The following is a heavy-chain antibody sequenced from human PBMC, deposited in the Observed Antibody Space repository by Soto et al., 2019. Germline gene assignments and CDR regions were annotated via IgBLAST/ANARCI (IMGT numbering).Heavy chain of an antibody. CDR2: INAGNGNI. Sequence: QVQLVQSGAEEKKPGASVKVSCKASGYTFTSYAMHWVRQAPGQRLEWMGWINAGNGNIKYSQKFQGRVTITRDTSASTAYMELSSLRSEDTAVYYCAGSIVVVTALDYWGQGTLVTVSS. D-gene: IGHD2-21*02. J-gene: IGHJ4*02. CDR1: GYTFTSYA. V-gene: IGHV1-3*05. CDR3: AGSIVVVTALDY.